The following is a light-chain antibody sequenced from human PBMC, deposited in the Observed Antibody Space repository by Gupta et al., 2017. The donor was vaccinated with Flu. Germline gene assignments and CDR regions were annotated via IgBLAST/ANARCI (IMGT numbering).Light chain of an antibody. Sequence: DIVMTQSPDSLAVSLGERATINCQSSQSVLSGSNNKNYLARYTKKPGQPPKLLISWAPTRECGVPDRCSGSGFGTDVSLTISSLLTDDAAVYYCQQENSTPLTWTFGQGTKVEIK. CDR1: QSVLSGSNNKNY. CDR2: WAP. CDR3: QQENSTPLTWT. J-gene: IGKJ1*01. V-gene: IGKV4-1*01.